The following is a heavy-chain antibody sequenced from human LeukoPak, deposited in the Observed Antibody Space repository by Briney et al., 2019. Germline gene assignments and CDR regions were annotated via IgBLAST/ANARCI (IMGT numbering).Heavy chain of an antibody. V-gene: IGHV4-61*02. J-gene: IGHJ5*02. Sequence: KPSETLSLTCTVSGGSISSGSYYWSWIRQPAGKGLEWIGRIYTSGSTNYNPSLKSRVTISVDTSKNQFSLKLSSVTAADTAVYYCARDDYVDSSGYYYGLAGTWGQGTLVTVSS. CDR2: IYTSGST. D-gene: IGHD3-22*01. CDR1: GGSISSGSYY. CDR3: ARDDYVDSSGYYYGLAGT.